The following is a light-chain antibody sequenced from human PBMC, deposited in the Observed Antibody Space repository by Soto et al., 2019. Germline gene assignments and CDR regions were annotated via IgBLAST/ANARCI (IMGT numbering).Light chain of an antibody. J-gene: IGLJ1*01. CDR2: EVR. Sequence: QSVLTQPASVSGSPGQSITISCTGSSSDVGGYDYVSWYQQHPGKVPKLMIYEVRNRPSGVSNRFSGSKSGNTASLTISGLQAKDEADYYCSSYTRSSTEVFGTGTKLTVL. CDR1: SSDVGGYDY. V-gene: IGLV2-14*01. CDR3: SSYTRSSTEV.